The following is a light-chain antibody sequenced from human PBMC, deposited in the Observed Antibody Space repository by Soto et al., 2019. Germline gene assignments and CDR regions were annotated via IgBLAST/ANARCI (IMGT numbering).Light chain of an antibody. V-gene: IGLV2-11*01. Sequence: QSVLTQPRSVSGSPGQSVTISCTGTSSDVGAYNYVSWYQQHPAKAPNLMIYDVSKRPSGVPDRFSGSKSGNTASLTISGLQAEDEGDYYCCSYTNSAYVFRTGTRSPS. CDR3: CSYTNSAYV. J-gene: IGLJ1*01. CDR1: SSDVGAYNY. CDR2: DVS.